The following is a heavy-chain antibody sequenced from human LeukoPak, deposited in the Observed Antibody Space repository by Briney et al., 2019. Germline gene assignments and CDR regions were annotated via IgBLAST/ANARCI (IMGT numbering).Heavy chain of an antibody. CDR3: ARTGWETYYFAS. CDR1: GGSFSSYY. Sequence: PSETLSLTCTVSGGSFSSYYWKWMRQPPEKGLEGIGYIYHGGSTNYNPSLKSRVTISVDTSTNQFSLKLSSVTAADTAVYYCARTGWETYYFASWGQGTLVSVSS. V-gene: IGHV4-59*01. J-gene: IGHJ4*02. CDR2: IYHGGST. D-gene: IGHD1-26*01.